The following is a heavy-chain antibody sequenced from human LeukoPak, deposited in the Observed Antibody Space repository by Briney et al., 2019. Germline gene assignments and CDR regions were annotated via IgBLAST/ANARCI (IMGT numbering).Heavy chain of an antibody. CDR3: ARHPERYSYFDY. CDR2: IYYSGST. Sequence: SQTLSLTCTVSGGSISSGGYYWSWIRQHPGKGLEWIGYIYYSGSTYHNPSLKSRVTISVDTSKNQFSLKLSSVTAADTAVYSCARHPERYSYFDYWGQGTLVTVSS. V-gene: IGHV4-31*03. D-gene: IGHD5-18*01. J-gene: IGHJ4*02. CDR1: GGSISSGGYY.